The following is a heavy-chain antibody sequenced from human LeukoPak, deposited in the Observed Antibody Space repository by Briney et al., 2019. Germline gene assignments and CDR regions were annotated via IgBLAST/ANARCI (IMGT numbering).Heavy chain of an antibody. J-gene: IGHJ4*02. CDR2: ISLTGLT. V-gene: IGHV4-4*02. D-gene: IGHD3-3*01. CDR1: GGSIGTTNW. Sequence: SEALSLTCCVSGGSIGTTNWWSWVRQPPGQGLEWIGEISLTGLTHYNPSLESRVTVSLGKSKNQLSLNLTPATAADTAIYYCSIENGAYCPFGYWGQGIVVTV. CDR3: SIENGAYCPFGY.